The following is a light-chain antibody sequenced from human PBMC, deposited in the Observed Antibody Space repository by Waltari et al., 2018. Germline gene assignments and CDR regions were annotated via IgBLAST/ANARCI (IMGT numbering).Light chain of an antibody. CDR2: DTS. Sequence: DIVLTQSPATLSLSPGERATLSCRASQSVGSYLAWYQQKPGQAPRLLFYDTSSRATGVPARFTASGSGTDFSLTISSLDPEDFAVYYCQQRSNWPHTFGEGTKVEIK. CDR1: QSVGSY. V-gene: IGKV3-11*01. CDR3: QQRSNWPHT. J-gene: IGKJ4*01.